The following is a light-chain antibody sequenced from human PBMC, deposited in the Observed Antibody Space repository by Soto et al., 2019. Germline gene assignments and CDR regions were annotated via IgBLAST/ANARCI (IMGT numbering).Light chain of an antibody. CDR1: QSVSGY. Sequence: IVLTQSPATLSLSPGERATLSCRASQSVSGYLAWYQQKPGQAPRLLIYGVSSRATGIPARFSGSGSGTDFTLTISRLEPEDFAVYYCQQYGSYPLTFGGGTKVDIK. J-gene: IGKJ4*01. V-gene: IGKV3-20*01. CDR3: QQYGSYPLT. CDR2: GVS.